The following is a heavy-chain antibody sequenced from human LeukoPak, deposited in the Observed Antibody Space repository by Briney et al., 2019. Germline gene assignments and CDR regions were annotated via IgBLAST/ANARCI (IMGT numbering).Heavy chain of an antibody. Sequence: PSETLSLTCTVSGGSISSYYWSWIRQPPGKGLEWIGYIYYSGSTNYNPSLKSRVTISVDTSKNQFSLKLSSVTAADTAVYYCARESGGDYYDSSGYYYSSYYFDYWGQGTLVTVSS. V-gene: IGHV4-59*01. CDR1: GGSISSYY. CDR3: ARESGGDYYDSSGYYYSSYYFDY. CDR2: IYYSGST. J-gene: IGHJ4*02. D-gene: IGHD3-22*01.